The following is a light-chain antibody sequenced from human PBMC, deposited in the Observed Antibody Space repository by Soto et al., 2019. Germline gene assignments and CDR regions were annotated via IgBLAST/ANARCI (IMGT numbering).Light chain of an antibody. CDR2: GVS. CDR1: SSDVGGYNY. J-gene: IGLJ2*01. Sequence: QSALTQPASVSGSPGQSITISCTGTSSDVGGYNYVSWYQQHPGKAPKLMIYGVSNRPSGISNRFSGSKSGNTASLTISGLQAKDEADYYCSSYTSSSTLVVFGGGTKLTVL. V-gene: IGLV2-14*01. CDR3: SSYTSSSTLVV.